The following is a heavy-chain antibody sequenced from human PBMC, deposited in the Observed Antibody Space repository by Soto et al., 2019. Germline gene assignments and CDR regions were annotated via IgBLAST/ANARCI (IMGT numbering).Heavy chain of an antibody. CDR2: IIPILGIA. D-gene: IGHD6-13*01. V-gene: IGHV1-69*04. J-gene: IGHJ6*04. CDR3: AKEGREYSSSWYMGHGYYYGMDG. CDR1: GGTFTSYT. Sequence: SVKLSCKASGGTFTSYTISWVRQAPGQGLEWMGRIIPILGIANYAQKFQGRVTITADKSTSTAYMELSSLRSEDTAVYYCAKEGREYSSSWYMGHGYYYGMDGSGKG.